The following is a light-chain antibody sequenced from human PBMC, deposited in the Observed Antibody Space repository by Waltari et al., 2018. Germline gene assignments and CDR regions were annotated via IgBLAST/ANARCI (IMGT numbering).Light chain of an antibody. J-gene: IGLJ3*02. CDR2: DVS. CDR3: NSYTGSSSWV. V-gene: IGLV2-14*01. CDR1: SSALGFYNY. Sequence: QSALPQPASVSGSPGQSLTISCYGTSSALGFYNYVTWYQQHPGKAPKLMIYDVSQRPSGVSDRFAGSKSGNTASLTISGLQAEEEADYYCNSYTGSSSWVFGGGTKVTVL.